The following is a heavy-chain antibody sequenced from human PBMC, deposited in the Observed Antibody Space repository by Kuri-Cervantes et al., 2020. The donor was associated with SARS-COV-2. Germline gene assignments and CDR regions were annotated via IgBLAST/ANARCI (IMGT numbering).Heavy chain of an antibody. V-gene: IGHV3-23*01. Sequence: GGSLRLSCVGSGFTFGAYAMSWVRQSPGKGLEWVSAISGSGSNTYYADSVKGRFIISRDNSKNTLYLQMDSLRADDTAVYFCARDKSYGFWRETFDYWGQGTPVTVSS. CDR1: GFTFGAYA. CDR3: ARDKSYGFWRETFDY. D-gene: IGHD3/OR15-3a*01. J-gene: IGHJ4*02. CDR2: ISGSGSNT.